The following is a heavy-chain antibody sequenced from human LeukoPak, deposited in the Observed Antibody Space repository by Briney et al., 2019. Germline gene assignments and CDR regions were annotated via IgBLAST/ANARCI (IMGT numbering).Heavy chain of an antibody. CDR2: IYYSGST. Sequence: SETLSLTCTVSGGSISSYYWRWIRQPPGKGLEWIGYIYYSGSTNYNPSLKSRVTIPVDTPKNQFSLKLSSVTAADTAVYYCAREAHCSGGSCWFDPWGQGTLVTVSS. D-gene: IGHD2-15*01. J-gene: IGHJ5*02. V-gene: IGHV4-59*01. CDR3: AREAHCSGGSCWFDP. CDR1: GGSISSYY.